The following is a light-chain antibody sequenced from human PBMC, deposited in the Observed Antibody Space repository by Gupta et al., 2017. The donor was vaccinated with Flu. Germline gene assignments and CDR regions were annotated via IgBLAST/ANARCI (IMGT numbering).Light chain of an antibody. J-gene: IGKJ3*01. CDR3: LQESGAPYT. CDR1: QNGVDSDNKKNY. CDR2: WVS. V-gene: IGKV4-1*01. Sequence: SLGERATINCKSSQNGVDSDNKKNYLNWYQQKPGQPPKVLIYWVSTRESGVPDRFSGSGSGTDFTLAISRLQAEDVAVYYCLQESGAPYTFGHGTTVDLK.